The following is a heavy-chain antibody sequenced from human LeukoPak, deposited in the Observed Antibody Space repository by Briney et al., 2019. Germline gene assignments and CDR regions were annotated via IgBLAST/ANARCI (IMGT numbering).Heavy chain of an antibody. D-gene: IGHD2-2*02. CDR3: ARAYCSSTSCYKDYYYYMDV. V-gene: IGHV4-30-2*01. J-gene: IGHJ6*03. CDR2: IYHSGST. Sequence: PSETLSLTCTVSGGSISSGGYYWSWIRQPPGKGLEWIGYIYHSGSTYYNPSLKSRVTISVDTSKNQFSLKLSSVTAADTAVYYCARAYCSSTSCYKDYYYYMDVWGKGTTVTVSS. CDR1: GGSISSGGYY.